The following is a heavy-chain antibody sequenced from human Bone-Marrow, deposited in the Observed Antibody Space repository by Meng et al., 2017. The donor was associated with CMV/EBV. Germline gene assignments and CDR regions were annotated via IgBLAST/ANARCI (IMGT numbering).Heavy chain of an antibody. D-gene: IGHD3-16*01. CDR1: GFTFDDYG. Sequence: GGSLRLSCAASGFTFDDYGMSWVRQAPGKGLEWVSSISSSSSYIYYADSVKGRFTISRDNAKNSLYLQMNSLRAEDTAVYYCARDLSVLGPRYYYGMDVWGQGTTVTVSS. V-gene: IGHV3-21*01. J-gene: IGHJ6*02. CDR2: ISSSSSYI. CDR3: ARDLSVLGPRYYYGMDV.